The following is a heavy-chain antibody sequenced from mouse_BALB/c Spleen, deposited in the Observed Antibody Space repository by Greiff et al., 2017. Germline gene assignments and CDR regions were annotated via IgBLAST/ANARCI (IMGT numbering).Heavy chain of an antibody. D-gene: IGHD4-1*01. Sequence: EVQLQQSGAELVKPGASVKLSCTASGFTFTDSYMHWVKQKPEQGLEWIGMIDPANGNTKYDPKFQGKATITADTSSNTAYLQLSILTAEDAAVYYGARGDWASFDYWGQGTTVTVSS. CDR3: ARGDWASFDY. CDR1: GFTFTDSY. CDR2: IDPANGNT. J-gene: IGHJ2*01. V-gene: IGHV14-3*02.